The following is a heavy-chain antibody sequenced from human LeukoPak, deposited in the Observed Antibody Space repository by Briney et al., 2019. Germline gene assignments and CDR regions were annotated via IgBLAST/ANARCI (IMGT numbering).Heavy chain of an antibody. CDR2: ISSSGSTI. CDR1: GFTFSSYE. J-gene: IGHJ4*02. Sequence: GGSLRLSCAASGFTFSSYEMNWVRQASGKGLEWVSYISSSGSTIYYADSVKGRFTISRDNAKNSLYLQMNSLRAEDTAVYYCARDANIAARRGDYWGQGTLVIVSS. D-gene: IGHD6-6*01. V-gene: IGHV3-48*03. CDR3: ARDANIAARRGDY.